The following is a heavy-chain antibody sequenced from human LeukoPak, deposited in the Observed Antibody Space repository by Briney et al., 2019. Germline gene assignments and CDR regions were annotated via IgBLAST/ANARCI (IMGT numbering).Heavy chain of an antibody. CDR2: IKRKTDGGTT. D-gene: IGHD3-22*01. CDR3: TTRGPGYYYPLDS. J-gene: IGHJ4*02. Sequence: GGSLRLSCAASGFTFSNAWMSWVRQAPGKGLEWVGRIKRKTDGGTTDYAAPVKGRFTISRDDSKNTLYLQMNSLKTEDTAVYYCTTRGPGYYYPLDSWGQGTLVTVSS. CDR1: GFTFSNAW. V-gene: IGHV3-15*01.